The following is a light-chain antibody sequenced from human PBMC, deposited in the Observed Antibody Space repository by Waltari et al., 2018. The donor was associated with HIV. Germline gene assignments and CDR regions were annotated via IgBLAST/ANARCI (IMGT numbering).Light chain of an antibody. J-gene: IGKJ1*01. CDR2: SAS. CDR1: QNILNW. V-gene: IGKV1-12*01. CDR3: QQDNSFPRT. Sequence: DIQLTQSPSSVSASVGDRVTITCRSRQNILNWLAWYQQKPGRAPKLLIYSASDLQYGVPSRFSGSGSGTDFSLTIRSLQPEDFATYYCQQDNSFPRTFGQGTTVEI.